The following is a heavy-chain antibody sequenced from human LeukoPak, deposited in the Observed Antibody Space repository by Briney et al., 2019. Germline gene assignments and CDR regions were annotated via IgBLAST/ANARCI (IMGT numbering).Heavy chain of an antibody. CDR2: ISSSSTI. D-gene: IGHD1-7*01. CDR1: GFTFSSYS. CDR3: AKDPNWNYGYFDY. V-gene: IGHV3-48*01. J-gene: IGHJ4*02. Sequence: GGSLRLSCAASGFTFSSYSMNWVRQAPGKGLEWVSYISSSSTIYYADSVEGRFTISRDNSKNTLYLQMNSLRAEDTAVYYCAKDPNWNYGYFDYWGQGTLVTVSS.